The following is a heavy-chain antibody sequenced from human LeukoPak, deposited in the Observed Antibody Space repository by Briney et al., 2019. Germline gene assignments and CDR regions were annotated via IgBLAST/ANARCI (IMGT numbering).Heavy chain of an antibody. Sequence: KTSETLPLTCTVSGGSISSYYWSWIRQPPGKGLEWIGYIYYSGSTNYNPSLKSRVTISVDTSKNQFSLKLSSVTAADTAVYYCARDPGSYRYYYYGMDVWGQGTTVTVSS. J-gene: IGHJ6*02. V-gene: IGHV4-59*01. CDR2: IYYSGST. CDR1: GGSISSYY. D-gene: IGHD3-10*01. CDR3: ARDPGSYRYYYYGMDV.